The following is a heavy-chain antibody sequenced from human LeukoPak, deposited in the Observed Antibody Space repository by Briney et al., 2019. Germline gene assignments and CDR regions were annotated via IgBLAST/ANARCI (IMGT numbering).Heavy chain of an antibody. J-gene: IGHJ4*02. CDR1: GGCFSGYY. CDR3: AREWGGDFDY. V-gene: IGHV4-34*01. Sequence: SETLSLTCAVYGGCFSGYYWSWIRQPPGKGLEWIGEINHSGSTNYNPSLKSRVTISVDTSKNQFSLKLSSVTAADTAVYYCAREWGGDFDYWGQGTLVTVSS. D-gene: IGHD1-26*01. CDR2: INHSGST.